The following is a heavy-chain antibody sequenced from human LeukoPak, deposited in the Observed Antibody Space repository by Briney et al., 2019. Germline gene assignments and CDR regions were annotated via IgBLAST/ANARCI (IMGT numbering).Heavy chain of an antibody. CDR2: IRYDGSNK. J-gene: IGHJ4*02. CDR1: GFTFSSYA. Sequence: GGSLRLSCAASGFTFSSYAMHWVRQAPGKGLEWVAFIRYDGSNKYYADSVKGRFTISRDNSKNTLYLQMNSLRAEDTAVYYCAKDGEDLTGYYRGSYFDYWGQGTLVTVSS. CDR3: AKDGEDLTGYYRGSYFDY. V-gene: IGHV3-30*02. D-gene: IGHD3-9*01.